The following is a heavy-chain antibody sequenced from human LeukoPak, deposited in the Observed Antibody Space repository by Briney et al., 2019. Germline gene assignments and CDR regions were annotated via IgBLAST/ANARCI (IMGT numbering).Heavy chain of an antibody. Sequence: GGSLRLSCAASGFTFSNAWMSWVRQAPGKGLEWVGRIKSKTDGGTTDYAAPVKGRFTISRDDSKNTLYLQMNSLKTEDTAVYYCTTEGRSSGWRGAFDIWGQGTMVTVSS. CDR1: GFTFSNAW. V-gene: IGHV3-15*01. J-gene: IGHJ3*02. CDR2: IKSKTDGGTT. CDR3: TTEGRSSGWRGAFDI. D-gene: IGHD6-19*01.